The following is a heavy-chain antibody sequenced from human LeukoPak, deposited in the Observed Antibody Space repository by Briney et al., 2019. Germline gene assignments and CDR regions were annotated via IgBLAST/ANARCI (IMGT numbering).Heavy chain of an antibody. D-gene: IGHD1-14*01. CDR1: GFTFSNYW. CDR2: IKTDGSEK. J-gene: IGHJ4*02. CDR3: ARPDQIKGHSSRPFDY. V-gene: IGHV3-7*01. Sequence: GGSLRLSCEGSGFTFSNYWMGWVRQAPGKGLQWVANIKTDGSEKYYVDSVKGRFTISRDNAKNTLYLQMNSLRAEDAAVYYCARPDQIKGHSSRPFDYWGQGTLVTVSS.